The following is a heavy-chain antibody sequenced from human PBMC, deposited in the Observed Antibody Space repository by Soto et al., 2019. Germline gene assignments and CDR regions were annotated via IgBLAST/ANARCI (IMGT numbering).Heavy chain of an antibody. CDR1: GFTFSSYS. J-gene: IGHJ5*02. CDR3: ARVGDYDYIWGTSQYNWFDP. CDR2: ISSSSSYI. V-gene: IGHV3-21*01. D-gene: IGHD3-16*01. Sequence: VGSLRLSCAASGFTFSSYSMNWVRQAPGKGLEWVSSISSSSSYIYYADSVKGRFTISRDNAKNSLYLQMNSLRAEDTAVYYCARVGDYDYIWGTSQYNWFDPWGQGTLVTVSS.